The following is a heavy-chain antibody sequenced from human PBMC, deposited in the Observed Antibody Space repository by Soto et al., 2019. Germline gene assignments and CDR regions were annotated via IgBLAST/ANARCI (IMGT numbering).Heavy chain of an antibody. V-gene: IGHV1-18*04. CDR1: GYTSADFG. Sequence: ASVKVSCKASGYTSADFGISWVRQAPGQGLEWMGWVSGNNGASNPAPKVQGRITMTLDTSTGVSYMALRSLRSDDTAIYYCVRDQKYFRVNGNWFVSWGQGTLVTVSS. J-gene: IGHJ5*01. D-gene: IGHD2-2*01. CDR2: VSGNNGAS. CDR3: VRDQKYFRVNGNWFVS.